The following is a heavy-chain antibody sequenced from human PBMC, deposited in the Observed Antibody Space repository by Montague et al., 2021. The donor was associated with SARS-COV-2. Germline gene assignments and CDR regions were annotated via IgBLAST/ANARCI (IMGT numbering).Heavy chain of an antibody. CDR3: ARMTTVVTLGYYYYYGMDV. Sequence: PALVTPTQTLTLTCTFSGFSLSTSGMRVSWIRQPPGKALEWLALIDWDDDKYYSTSLKTRLTISKDTSKNQVVLTMTNMDPVDTATYYCARMTTVVTLGYYYYYGMDVWGQGTTVTVSS. J-gene: IGHJ6*02. CDR1: GFSLSTSGMR. D-gene: IGHD4-23*01. V-gene: IGHV2-70*01. CDR2: IDWDDDK.